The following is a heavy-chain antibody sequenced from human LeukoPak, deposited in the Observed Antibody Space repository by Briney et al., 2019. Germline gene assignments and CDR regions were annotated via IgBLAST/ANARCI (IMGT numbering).Heavy chain of an antibody. D-gene: IGHD3-10*01. CDR3: ARGDYYGSGSYYNQVPFDY. CDR2: IYYGGST. Sequence: SETLSLTCTVSGGSISSDYWSWIRQPPGRELKWFGYIYYGGSTNYNPSLKSRVTISVDTSKNQFSLKLSSVTAADTAVYYCARGDYYGSGSYYNQVPFDYWGQGTLVTVSS. J-gene: IGHJ4*02. CDR1: GGSISSDY. V-gene: IGHV4-59*01.